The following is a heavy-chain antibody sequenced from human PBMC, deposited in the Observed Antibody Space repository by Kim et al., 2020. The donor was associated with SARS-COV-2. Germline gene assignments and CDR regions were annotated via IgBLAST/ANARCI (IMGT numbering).Heavy chain of an antibody. Sequence: GGSLRLSCAASGFTFSSYGMHWVRQAPGKGLEWVAVIWYDGSNKYYADSVKGRFTISRDNSKNTLYLQMNSLRAEDTAVYYCAKDYHPSGSYPPGYWGQGTLVTVSS. V-gene: IGHV3-33*06. J-gene: IGHJ4*02. D-gene: IGHD3-10*01. CDR2: IWYDGSNK. CDR1: GFTFSSYG. CDR3: AKDYHPSGSYPPGY.